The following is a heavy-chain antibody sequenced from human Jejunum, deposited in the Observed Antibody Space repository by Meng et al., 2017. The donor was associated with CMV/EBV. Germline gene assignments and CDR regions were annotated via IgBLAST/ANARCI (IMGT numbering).Heavy chain of an antibody. J-gene: IGHJ5*02. CDR2: ISSSSRYI. CDR1: GFTFSSYN. CDR3: ARDIDH. Sequence: VELVVSGGGLVKPGGSLRLSCIGSGFTFSSYNMNWVRQAPGKGLEWVSSISSSSRYINYADSVKGRFTISRDNAKNSLYLQMNSLRVEDTAIYYCARDIDHWGQGTLVTV. V-gene: IGHV3-21*01.